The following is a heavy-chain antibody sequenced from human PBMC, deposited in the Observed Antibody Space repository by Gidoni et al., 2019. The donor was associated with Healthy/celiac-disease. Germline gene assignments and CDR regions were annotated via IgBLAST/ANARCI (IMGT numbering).Heavy chain of an antibody. J-gene: IGHJ3*02. D-gene: IGHD2-2*01. CDR3: AKNELGYCSSTSCPGAFDI. CDR2: ISWNSGSI. V-gene: IGHV3-9*01. CDR1: GFTFDDSA. Sequence: VQLVESGGGLVQPGRSLSLSCAASGFTFDDSAMHWVRQAPGKGLEWVSGISWNSGSIGYADSVKGRFTISRDNAKNSLYLQMNSLRAEDTALYYCAKNELGYCSSTSCPGAFDIWGQGTMVTVSS.